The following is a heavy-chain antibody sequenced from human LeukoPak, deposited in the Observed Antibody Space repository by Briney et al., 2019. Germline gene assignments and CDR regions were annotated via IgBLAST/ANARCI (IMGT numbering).Heavy chain of an antibody. CDR3: ARDRWDIVVVPPGDYFDY. D-gene: IGHD2-2*01. CDR2: INPNSGGT. Sequence: ASVKVSCKASGYTFTGYYMHWVRQAPGQGLEWMGWINPNSGGTNYAQKFQGRVTMTRDTSISTAYMELSRLRSDDTAVYYCARDRWDIVVVPPGDYFDYWGQGTLVTVSS. V-gene: IGHV1-2*02. CDR1: GYTFTGYY. J-gene: IGHJ4*02.